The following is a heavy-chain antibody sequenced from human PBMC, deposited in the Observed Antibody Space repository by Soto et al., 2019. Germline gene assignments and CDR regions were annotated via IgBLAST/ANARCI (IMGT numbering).Heavy chain of an antibody. V-gene: IGHV3-23*01. CDR1: GFAFSNYA. CDR3: AKNQPSWATRAAFDY. Sequence: GGSLRLSCAASGFAFSNYAMNWVRQAPGKGLEWVSGISGGSGDSTFYADSVKGRFTISRDNSKNTLHLQMNSLRTEDTAVYYCAKNQPSWATRAAFDYWGQGTLVTVSS. CDR2: ISGGSGDST. D-gene: IGHD2-2*01. J-gene: IGHJ4*02.